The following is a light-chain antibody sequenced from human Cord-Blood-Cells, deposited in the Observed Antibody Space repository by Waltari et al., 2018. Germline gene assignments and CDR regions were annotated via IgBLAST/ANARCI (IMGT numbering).Light chain of an antibody. CDR3: CSYLNWV. V-gene: IGLV2-23*01. CDR2: EGS. J-gene: IGLJ3*02. CDR1: SSDVGSYNL. Sequence: QSALTQPASVSGSPGQSITISCTGTSSDVGSYNLVSWYQQHPGKAPKLMIYEGSKRPSGVSNRFSGSKSGNTASLTISGLQAEDEADYYCCSYLNWVFGGGTKLTVL.